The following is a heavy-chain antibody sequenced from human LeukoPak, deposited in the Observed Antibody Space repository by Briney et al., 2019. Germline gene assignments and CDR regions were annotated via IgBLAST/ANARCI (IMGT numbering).Heavy chain of an antibody. CDR2: INHSRST. Sequence: SETLSLTCAVYGVSFSGYYWSWIRQPPGKGLEWSGEINHSRSTNYNPSLKSRATISVDTSKNQFCLKLTSVTAADTAVYYCARGRLGCYSQKPVDYWGQGTLVTVSS. CDR3: ARGRLGCYSQKPVDY. D-gene: IGHD2-15*01. J-gene: IGHJ4*02. V-gene: IGHV4-34*01. CDR1: GVSFSGYY.